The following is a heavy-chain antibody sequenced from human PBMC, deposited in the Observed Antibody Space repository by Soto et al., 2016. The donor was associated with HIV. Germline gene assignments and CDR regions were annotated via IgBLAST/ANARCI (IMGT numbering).Heavy chain of an antibody. V-gene: IGHV1-2*02. CDR1: GYSFTGYF. CDR3: AREKTTGEFFDY. J-gene: IGHJ4*02. D-gene: IGHD4-4*01. CDR2: INPNNDDT. Sequence: QVQLVQSGAEVKKPGASMEVSCKTSGYSFTGYFLHWVRQAPGRGLEWMGSINPNNDDTNYAHNFQGRVTMTRDTSINTAYMELSGLTSDDTAVYYCAREKTTGEFFDYWGQGSLVTVSS.